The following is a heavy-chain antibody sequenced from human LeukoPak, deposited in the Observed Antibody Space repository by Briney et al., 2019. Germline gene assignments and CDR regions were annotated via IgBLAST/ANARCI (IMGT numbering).Heavy chain of an antibody. D-gene: IGHD3-9*01. CDR1: GFTFSSSA. Sequence: PGGSLRLSCAGSGFTFSSSAMNWVRQAPGKGLEWVSYISSGSSSIYYADSVKGRFTISRDNAENSLYLQMNSLRDEDTAVYYCARGRATGRSGGDYWGQGTLVTVSS. J-gene: IGHJ4*02. CDR3: ARGRATGRSGGDY. V-gene: IGHV3-48*02. CDR2: ISSGSSSI.